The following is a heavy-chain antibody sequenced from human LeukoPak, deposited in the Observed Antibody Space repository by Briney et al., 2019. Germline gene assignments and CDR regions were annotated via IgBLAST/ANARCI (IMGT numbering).Heavy chain of an antibody. CDR2: ISAYNGNT. CDR3: ARQREYYDILTGYYRGQYTWFDP. Sequence: GASVKVSCKAPGYTFTSYGISWVQQAPGQGVEWMGWISAYNGNTNYAQRLQGRVTMTTDTSTSTAYMELRSLRSDDTAVYYCARQREYYDILTGYYRGQYTWFDPWGQGTLVTVSS. D-gene: IGHD3-9*01. J-gene: IGHJ5*02. CDR1: GYTFTSYG. V-gene: IGHV1-18*01.